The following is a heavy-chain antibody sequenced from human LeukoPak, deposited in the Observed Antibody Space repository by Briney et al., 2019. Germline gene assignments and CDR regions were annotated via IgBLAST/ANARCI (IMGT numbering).Heavy chain of an antibody. D-gene: IGHD1-1*01. Sequence: PGGSLRLSCAASGFTFSTYAMSWVRQAPGQGLEWVSSVSGSGSGDTTYYADSVKGRFTISRDASKNTLYLQMNSPKSEDTAVYYCARWGGTRQYYFDYWGRGTLVTVSS. CDR3: ARWGGTRQYYFDY. J-gene: IGHJ4*02. CDR1: GFTFSTYA. V-gene: IGHV3-23*01. CDR2: VSGSGSGDTT.